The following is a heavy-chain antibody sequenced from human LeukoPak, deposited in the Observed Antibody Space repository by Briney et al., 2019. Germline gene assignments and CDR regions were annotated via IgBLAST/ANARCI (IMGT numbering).Heavy chain of an antibody. D-gene: IGHD1-26*01. CDR2: INHSGST. CDR1: GGSFSGYY. J-gene: IGHJ4*02. CDR3: ARGGNSGSSPFDY. V-gene: IGHV4-34*01. Sequence: SETLSLTCAVYGGSFSGYYWSWIRQPPGKGLEWIGEINHSGSTNYNPSLKSRVTISVDTSKNQFSLKLSSVTAADTAVYYCARGGNSGSSPFDYWGQGTLVTVSS.